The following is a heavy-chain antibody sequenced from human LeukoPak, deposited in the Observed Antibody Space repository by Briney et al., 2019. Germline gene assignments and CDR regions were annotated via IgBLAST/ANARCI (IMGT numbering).Heavy chain of an antibody. J-gene: IGHJ4*02. V-gene: IGHV3-7*01. CDR2: IKQDGSEK. Sequence: PGGSLRLSCAASGFTFSSYWMSWVRQAPGRGLEWVANIKQDGSEKHYVDSVKGRFTISRDNAKSSVSLQMNSLRAEDAAVYYCARGQESKYYDFWSGYYPLNYWGQGTLVTVSS. CDR1: GFTFSSYW. CDR3: ARGQESKYYDFWSGYYPLNY. D-gene: IGHD3-3*01.